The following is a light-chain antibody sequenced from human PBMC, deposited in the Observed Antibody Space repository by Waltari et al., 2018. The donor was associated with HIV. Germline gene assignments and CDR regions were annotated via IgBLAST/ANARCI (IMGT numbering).Light chain of an antibody. V-gene: IGKV1-9*01. CDR3: QQLNTYPLT. CDR2: SAS. Sequence: DIQLTQSPSSLAASVGDRVTVTCRASLFIRSTLAWYQHKPGKAPKLLIYSASTLQSGVPSRFSGSQSGTDFTLTISSLQPEDFATYYGQQLNTYPLTFGGGTKVEIK. CDR1: LFIRST. J-gene: IGKJ4*01.